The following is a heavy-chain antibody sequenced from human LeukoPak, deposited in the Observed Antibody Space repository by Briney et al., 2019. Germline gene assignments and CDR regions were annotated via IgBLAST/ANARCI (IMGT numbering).Heavy chain of an antibody. D-gene: IGHD5-24*01. J-gene: IGHJ4*02. Sequence: SETLSLTCTVSGYSIRSDYYWGWIRQHPGKGLEWIGYIYYSGSTYYNPSLKSRVTILVDTSKNQFSLKLSSVTAADTAVYYCARSFRGLDGYNPVGYWGQGTLVTVSS. CDR3: ARSFRGLDGYNPVGY. CDR1: GYSIRSDYY. CDR2: IYYSGST. V-gene: IGHV4-31*03.